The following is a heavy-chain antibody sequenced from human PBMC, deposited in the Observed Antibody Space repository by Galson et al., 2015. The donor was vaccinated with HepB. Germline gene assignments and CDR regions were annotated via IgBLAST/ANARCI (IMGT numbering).Heavy chain of an antibody. V-gene: IGHV3-15*01. J-gene: IGHJ4*02. D-gene: IGHD3-3*01. CDR2: IKSKTDGGTT. Sequence: SLRLSCAASGFTFSNAWMSWVRQAPGKGLEWVGRIKSKTDGGTTDYAAPVKGRFTISRDDSKNTLYLQMNSLKTEDTAVYYCTTARYQFLEWLGSLEDIDYWGQGTLVTVSS. CDR3: TTARYQFLEWLGSLEDIDY. CDR1: GFTFSNAW.